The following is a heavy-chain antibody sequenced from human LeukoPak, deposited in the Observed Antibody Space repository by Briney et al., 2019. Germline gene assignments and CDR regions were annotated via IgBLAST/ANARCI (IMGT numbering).Heavy chain of an antibody. CDR1: GYSFTSYW. J-gene: IGHJ5*02. Sequence: GESLKISCKGSGYSFTSYWIGWVRQMPGKGLEWMGIIYPGDSDARYSPSFQGQVTISADKSISTAYLQWSSLKASDTAMYYCARHRPQTTVTRGWFDPWGQGTLVTVSS. D-gene: IGHD4-17*01. V-gene: IGHV5-51*01. CDR3: ARHRPQTTVTRGWFDP. CDR2: IYPGDSDA.